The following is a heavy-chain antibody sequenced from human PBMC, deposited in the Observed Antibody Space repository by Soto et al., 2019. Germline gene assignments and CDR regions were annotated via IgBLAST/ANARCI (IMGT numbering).Heavy chain of an antibody. J-gene: IGHJ3*01. V-gene: IGHV1-69*02. Sequence: QVQLVQSGAEVKKPGSSLRVSCRASGGTFDSYSISWVRHAPGQGLEWLGKVAPIFDFSRYAPKCQGRITITADTSTSIAYMDLSGLTSQDTAGYYCATGALGGRQQLVREAFDFWGQGTKVTVSS. CDR1: GGTFDSYS. D-gene: IGHD3-16*01. CDR2: VAPIFDFS. CDR3: ATGALGGRQQLVREAFDF.